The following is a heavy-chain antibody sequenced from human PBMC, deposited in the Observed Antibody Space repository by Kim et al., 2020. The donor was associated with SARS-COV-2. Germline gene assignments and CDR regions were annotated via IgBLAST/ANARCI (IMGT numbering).Heavy chain of an antibody. V-gene: IGHV3-30*18. J-gene: IGHJ4*02. CDR2: ISYDGSNK. CDR3: AKEGIAAAGTDIGYFDY. CDR1: GFTFSSYG. D-gene: IGHD6-13*01. Sequence: GGSLRLSCAASGFTFSSYGMHWVRQAPGKGLEWVAVISYDGSNKYYADSVKGRFTISRDNSKNTLYLQMNSLRAEDTAVYYCAKEGIAAAGTDIGYFDYWGQGTLVTVSS.